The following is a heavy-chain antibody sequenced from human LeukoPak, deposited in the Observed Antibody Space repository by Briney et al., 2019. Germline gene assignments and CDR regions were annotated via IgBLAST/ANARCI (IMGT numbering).Heavy chain of an antibody. J-gene: IGHJ3*02. CDR1: GYTFTGYY. CDR2: INPNSGGT. V-gene: IGHV1-2*02. Sequence: ASVNVSCKSSGYTFTGYYMHWVRQAPGQGLEWMGWINPNSGGTNYAQKFQGRVTMTRETSISTAYMELSRLRSDDTAVYYCARPYAAAPLDAFDIWGQGTMVTVSS. CDR3: ARPYAAAPLDAFDI. D-gene: IGHD6-25*01.